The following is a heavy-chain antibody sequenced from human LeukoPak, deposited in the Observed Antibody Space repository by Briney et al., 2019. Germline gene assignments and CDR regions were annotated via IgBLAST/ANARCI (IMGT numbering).Heavy chain of an antibody. Sequence: ASVKVSCKASGGTFSSYAISWVRQAPGQGLEWMGRIIPVLGIANYAQKFQGRVTITADKSTSTAYMELSSLRSEDTAVYYCASHSSWYRYWFDPWGQGTLVTVSS. D-gene: IGHD6-13*01. CDR2: IIPVLGIA. CDR3: ASHSSWYRYWFDP. J-gene: IGHJ5*02. V-gene: IGHV1-69*04. CDR1: GGTFSSYA.